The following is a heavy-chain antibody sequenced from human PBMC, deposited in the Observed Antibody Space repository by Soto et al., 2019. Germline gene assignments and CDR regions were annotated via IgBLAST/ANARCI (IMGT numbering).Heavy chain of an antibody. CDR3: AVLDCSSTSCPDYFDY. CDR2: IYSGGST. CDR1: GFIVSSNY. D-gene: IGHD2-2*01. J-gene: IGHJ4*02. Sequence: EVQLVESGGGLIQPGWSLRLSCAASGFIVSSNYMSWVRQAPGKGLEWVSVIYSGGSTYYADSVKSRFTISRDNSKNTLYLQMNSLRAEDTAVYYCAVLDCSSTSCPDYFDYWGQGTLVTVSS. V-gene: IGHV3-53*01.